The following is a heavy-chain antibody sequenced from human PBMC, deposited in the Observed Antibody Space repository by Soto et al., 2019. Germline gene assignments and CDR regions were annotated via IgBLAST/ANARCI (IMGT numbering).Heavy chain of an antibody. CDR3: ARDPPDFHSAFDY. CDR1: GYSVSSNSAA. V-gene: IGHV6-1*01. CDR2: TYYRSKWYN. D-gene: IGHD4-4*01. Sequence: SQTLSLTCAISGYSVSSNSAAWNWIRQSPSRGLEWLGRTYYRSKWYNDYAESVKSRITINPDTSKNQFSLHLNSVTPEDTAVNYCARDPPDFHSAFDYWGQGTLVTVSS. J-gene: IGHJ4*02.